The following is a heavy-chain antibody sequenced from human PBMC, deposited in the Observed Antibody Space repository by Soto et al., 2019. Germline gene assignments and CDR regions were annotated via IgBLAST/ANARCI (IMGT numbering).Heavy chain of an antibody. V-gene: IGHV4-31*03. CDR3: ARDRLMATAGTARHYFGLDV. CDR1: GGSIRSGGYY. CDR2: IYYSGNT. Sequence: SETLSLTCTVSGGSIRSGGYYWSWVRQNPRRGLEWIGNIYYSGNTYYNPSLKSRLTISVDTSKNQFSLNLSSVTAADTAVYYCARDRLMATAGTARHYFGLDVWGQGTTVTV. J-gene: IGHJ6*02. D-gene: IGHD5-18*01.